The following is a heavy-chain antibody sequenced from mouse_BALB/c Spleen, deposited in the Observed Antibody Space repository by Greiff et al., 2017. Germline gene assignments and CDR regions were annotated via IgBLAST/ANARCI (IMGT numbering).Heavy chain of an antibody. Sequence: EVQLVEPGGGLVQPGGSRKLSCAASGFTFSSFGMHWVRQAPEKGLEWVAYISSGSSTIYYADTVKGRFTISRDNPKNTLFLQMTSLRSEDTAMYYCARYPFYAMDYWGQGTSVTVSS. CDR2: ISSGSSTI. V-gene: IGHV5-17*02. CDR1: GFTFSSFG. CDR3: ARYPFYAMDY. J-gene: IGHJ4*01.